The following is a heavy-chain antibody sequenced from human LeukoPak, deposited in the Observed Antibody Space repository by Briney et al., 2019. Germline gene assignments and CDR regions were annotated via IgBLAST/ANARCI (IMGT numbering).Heavy chain of an antibody. CDR3: AKDLYCSSTSCYNNPANYYYYGMDV. Sequence: GRSLRLSCAASGFTFDDYAMHWVRHAPGKGLGWVSGISWNSGSIIYEDSVKGRFTISRDNAKSSLYLQMNSLRAEDTALYYCAKDLYCSSTSCYNNPANYYYYGMDVWGQGTTVTVSS. D-gene: IGHD2-2*01. CDR2: ISWNSGSI. J-gene: IGHJ6*02. CDR1: GFTFDDYA. V-gene: IGHV3-9*01.